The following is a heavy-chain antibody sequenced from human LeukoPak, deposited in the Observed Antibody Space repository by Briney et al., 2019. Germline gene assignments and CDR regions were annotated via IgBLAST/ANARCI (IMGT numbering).Heavy chain of an antibody. V-gene: IGHV4-34*01. D-gene: IGHD3-10*01. CDR2: INHSGST. J-gene: IGHJ4*02. Sequence: SETLSLTCAVYGGSISGYYWSWIRQPPGKGLEWIGEINHSGSTNYNPSLKSRVTISVDTSKNQFSLKLSSVTAADTAVYYRARVPPTYGSGSYFDYWGQGTLVTVSS. CDR1: GGSISGYY. CDR3: ARVPPTYGSGSYFDY.